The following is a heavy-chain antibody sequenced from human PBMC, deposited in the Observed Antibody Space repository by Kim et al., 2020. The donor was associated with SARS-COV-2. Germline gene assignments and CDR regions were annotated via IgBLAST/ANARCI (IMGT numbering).Heavy chain of an antibody. CDR3: ARSKTTKSRFDY. Sequence: NYNPSLKSRVTMSVDTSKNQFSLKLSSVTAADTAVYYCARSKTTKSRFDYWGQGTLVTVSS. J-gene: IGHJ4*02. V-gene: IGHV4-59*10. D-gene: IGHD4-17*01.